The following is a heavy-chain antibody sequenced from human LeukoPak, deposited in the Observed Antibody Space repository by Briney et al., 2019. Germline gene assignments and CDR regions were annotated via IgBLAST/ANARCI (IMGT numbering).Heavy chain of an antibody. V-gene: IGHV3-21*01. CDR1: GFTFSSYS. D-gene: IGHD4-23*01. J-gene: IGHJ6*02. CDR2: ISSSSSYI. CDR3: ARDPMTTVVTPGYYYYYGMDV. Sequence: PGGSLRLSCAASGFTFSSYSMNWVRQAPGKGLEWVSSISSSSSYIYYADSVKGRFTISRDNAKNSLYLQVNSLRAEDTAVYYCARDPMTTVVTPGYYYYYGMDVWGQGTTVTVSS.